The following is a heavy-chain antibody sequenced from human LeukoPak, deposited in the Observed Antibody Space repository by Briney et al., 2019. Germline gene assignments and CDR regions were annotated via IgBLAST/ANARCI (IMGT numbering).Heavy chain of an antibody. Sequence: PSETLSLTCIVSGGSISSYYWSWIRQPPGKGLEWIGYIYYSGSTNYNPSLKSRVTISVDTSKNQFSLKLSSVAAADTAVYYCARAEAAAASHDAFDIWGQGTMVTVSS. CDR2: IYYSGST. D-gene: IGHD6-13*01. CDR3: ARAEAAAASHDAFDI. J-gene: IGHJ3*02. CDR1: GGSISSYY. V-gene: IGHV4-59*01.